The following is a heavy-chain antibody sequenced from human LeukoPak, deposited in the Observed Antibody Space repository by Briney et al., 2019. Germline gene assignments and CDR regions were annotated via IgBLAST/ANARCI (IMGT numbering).Heavy chain of an antibody. CDR1: GGSISRGGYY. J-gene: IGHJ6*02. V-gene: IGHV4-31*03. D-gene: IGHD2-2*01. CDR2: IYYSGST. Sequence: SETLSLTCTVSGGSISRGGYYWSWIRQHPGKGLEWIGYIYYSGSTYYNPSLKSRVTISVDTSKNQFSLKLSSVTAADTAVYYCARGSIVVVPAAPYYYYYGMDVWGQGTTVTVSS. CDR3: ARGSIVVVPAAPYYYYYGMDV.